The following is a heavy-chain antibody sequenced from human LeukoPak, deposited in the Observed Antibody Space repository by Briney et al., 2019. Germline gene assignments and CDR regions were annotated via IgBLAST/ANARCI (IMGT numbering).Heavy chain of an antibody. Sequence: ASVKVSCKASGYTFTSYGISWVRQAPGQGLEWMGWISAYNGNTNYAQKLQGRATMTTDTSTSTAYMELRSLRSDDTAVYYCARDPNFIAARPGWFDPWGQGTLGTVSS. D-gene: IGHD6-6*01. V-gene: IGHV1-18*01. CDR3: ARDPNFIAARPGWFDP. CDR2: ISAYNGNT. J-gene: IGHJ5*02. CDR1: GYTFTSYG.